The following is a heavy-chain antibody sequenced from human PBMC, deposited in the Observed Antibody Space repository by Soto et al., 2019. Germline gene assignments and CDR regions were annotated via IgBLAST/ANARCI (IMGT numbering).Heavy chain of an antibody. D-gene: IGHD6-6*01. Sequence: PSETLSLTCTVSGGSISRSTYYWGWIRQPPGKGLEWIGSIYYSGSTYYRPSLKSRVTISVDTSKNQLSLKLSSATAADTAVYYCARSMYSTSAQLYYGMDVWGQGTTVTVSS. V-gene: IGHV4-39*07. CDR2: IYYSGST. CDR3: ARSMYSTSAQLYYGMDV. CDR1: GGSISRSTYY. J-gene: IGHJ6*02.